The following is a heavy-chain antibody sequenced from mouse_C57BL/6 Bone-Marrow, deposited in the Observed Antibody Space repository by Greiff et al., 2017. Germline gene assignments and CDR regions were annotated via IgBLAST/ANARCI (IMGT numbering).Heavy chain of an antibody. Sequence: EVKLVESGGDLVKPGGSLKLSCAASGFTFSSYGMSWVRPTPDKRLEWVATISSGGSYTYYPDSVKGRFTISRDNAKNTLYLQLSSLKSEDTAMYYCARHSNSWFAYWGQGTLVTVSA. CDR1: GFTFSSYG. J-gene: IGHJ3*01. V-gene: IGHV5-6*02. CDR2: ISSGGSYT. D-gene: IGHD2-5*01. CDR3: ARHSNSWFAY.